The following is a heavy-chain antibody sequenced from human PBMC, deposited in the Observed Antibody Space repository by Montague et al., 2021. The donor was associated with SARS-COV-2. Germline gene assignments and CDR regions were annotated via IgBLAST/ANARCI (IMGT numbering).Heavy chain of an antibody. V-gene: IGHV3-9*01. CDR1: GFTFDDYA. J-gene: IGHJ4*02. CDR2: ISWNSDSI. Sequence: SLRLSCAASGFTFDDYAMHWVQQAPGKGLEWVSGISWNSDSIDYADSVKGRFTISRDNAKNSLYLQMNSLRAEDTAFYYCARGETGYRTSWPDYWGQGTLVTVSS. CDR3: ARGETGYRTSWPDY. D-gene: IGHD6-13*01.